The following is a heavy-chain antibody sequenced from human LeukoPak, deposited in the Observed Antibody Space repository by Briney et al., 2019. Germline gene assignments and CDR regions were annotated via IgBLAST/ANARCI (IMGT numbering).Heavy chain of an antibody. Sequence: GGSLRLSCAASGFTFSSYAMHWVRQAPGKGLEWVAVISYDGSNKYYADSVKGRFTISRDNSKNTLYLQMNSLRAEDTAVYYCARERVPSGSYFDYWGQGTLVPVSS. D-gene: IGHD1-26*01. CDR2: ISYDGSNK. CDR3: ARERVPSGSYFDY. CDR1: GFTFSSYA. V-gene: IGHV3-30*14. J-gene: IGHJ4*02.